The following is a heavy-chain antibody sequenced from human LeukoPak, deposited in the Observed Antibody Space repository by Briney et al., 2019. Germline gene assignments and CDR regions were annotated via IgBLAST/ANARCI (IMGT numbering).Heavy chain of an antibody. J-gene: IGHJ5*02. Sequence: GGSLRLSCAASGFSFSNYAMRWVRQPPGKGLEWVSSITGGGDTYYVASVKGRFTVSRDNSKNTLYLQINSLTAADTALYYFAKGKAADAVDWFDPWGQGTLVTVSS. CDR2: ITGGGDT. CDR3: AKGKAADAVDWFDP. V-gene: IGHV3-23*02. D-gene: IGHD6-25*01. CDR1: GFSFSNYA.